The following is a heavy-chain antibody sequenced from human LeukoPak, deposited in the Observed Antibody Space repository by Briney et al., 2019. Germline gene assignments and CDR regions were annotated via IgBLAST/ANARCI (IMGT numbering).Heavy chain of an antibody. D-gene: IGHD3-10*01. V-gene: IGHV1-69*13. J-gene: IGHJ6*03. CDR3: ARAHQFGYYYYYMDV. CDR2: IIPIFGTA. Sequence: ASVKVSCKASGGTFSSCAISWVRQAPGQGLEWMGGIIPIFGTANYAQKFQGRVTITADESTSTAYMELSSLRSEDTAVYYCARAHQFGYYYYYMDVWGKGTTVTVSS. CDR1: GGTFSSCA.